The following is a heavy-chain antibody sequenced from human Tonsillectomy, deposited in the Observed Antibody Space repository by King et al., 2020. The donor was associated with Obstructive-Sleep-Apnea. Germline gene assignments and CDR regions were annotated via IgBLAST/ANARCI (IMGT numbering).Heavy chain of an antibody. Sequence: VQLVESWGGLVQPGGSLTLSCVASGFTFSDHYRDWLLQAPGKGVAGVGRIRKKVNRYNTEVAASVEGRFIISRDDLQRARYLQMKSLKSDDTATYHCARVFGGAHYGMDVWGQGTSVTVSS. D-gene: IGHD3-16*01. V-gene: IGHV3-72*01. CDR3: ARVFGGAHYGMDV. CDR1: GFTFSDHY. J-gene: IGHJ6*02. CDR2: IRKKVNRYNT.